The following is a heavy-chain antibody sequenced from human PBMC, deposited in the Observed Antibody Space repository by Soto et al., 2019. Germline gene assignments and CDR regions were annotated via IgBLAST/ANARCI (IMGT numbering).Heavy chain of an antibody. CDR1: GYTFTSYY. Sequence: QVQLVQSGAEVKKPGASVKVSCKASGYTFTSYYMHWVRQAPGQGLEWMGITNPSGGSTSYAQKFQGRVTMTRDTSTSTVYMELSSLRSEDTAVYYCARQRYCTNGVCYYYYYMDVWGKGTTVTVSS. CDR3: ARQRYCTNGVCYYYYYMDV. J-gene: IGHJ6*03. D-gene: IGHD2-8*01. V-gene: IGHV1-46*03. CDR2: TNPSGGST.